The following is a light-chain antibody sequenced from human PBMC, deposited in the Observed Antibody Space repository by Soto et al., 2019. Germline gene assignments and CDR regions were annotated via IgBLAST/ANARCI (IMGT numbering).Light chain of an antibody. V-gene: IGLV1-44*01. CDR3: ATWDDSRKGV. J-gene: IGLJ1*01. Sequence: QSVLTQPPSASGTPGLRIIISCSGSTSNIESHSVNWFQQVPGTAPRLLIITNNQRPSGVPDRFSGSKSGASASLAISGLQSEDEATYYCATWDDSRKGVFGTGTK. CDR1: TSNIESHS. CDR2: TNN.